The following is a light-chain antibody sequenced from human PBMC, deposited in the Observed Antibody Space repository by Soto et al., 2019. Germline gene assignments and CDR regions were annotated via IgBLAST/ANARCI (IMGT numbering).Light chain of an antibody. CDR2: GNS. CDR1: SSNIGAGYD. Sequence: QSVLTQPPSVSGAPGQRVTISCTGSSSNIGAGYDVHWYQQLPGTAPKLLIYGNSNRPSGVPDRFSGSKSGTSASLAITGLQAEDGADYYCQSYDSSLSAWVFGGGTKRTVL. CDR3: QSYDSSLSAWV. V-gene: IGLV1-40*01. J-gene: IGLJ3*02.